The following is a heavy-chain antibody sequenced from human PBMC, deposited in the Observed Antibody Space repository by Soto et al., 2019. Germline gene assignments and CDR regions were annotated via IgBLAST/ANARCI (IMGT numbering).Heavy chain of an antibody. V-gene: IGHV3-49*04. CDR3: HSAESPGMSYFCDS. J-gene: IGHJ4*02. Sequence: PGGSLRLSCTASVLTFGNYAISWVRQAPGKGLEWVGPIRNQTYSETTQYAPSLKGRFTISRDDSNSIAYLQMSSLQVDDSAVYYCHSAESPGMSYFCDSWGQGALVTVS. CDR1: VLTFGNYA. CDR2: IRNQTYSETT.